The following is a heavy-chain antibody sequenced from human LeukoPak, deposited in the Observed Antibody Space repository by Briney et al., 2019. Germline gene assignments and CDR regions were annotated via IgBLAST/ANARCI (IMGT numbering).Heavy chain of an antibody. CDR2: INPNSGGT. CDR3: ARDYFERSGYWFDAFDI. D-gene: IGHD3-22*01. J-gene: IGHJ3*02. V-gene: IGHV1-2*02. CDR1: GYTFTGYY. Sequence: ASVKVSCKASGYTFTGYYMHWVRQAPGQGLEWMGWINPNSGGTNYAQKFQGRVTMTRDTSISTAYMELSRLRSDDTAVYYCARDYFERSGYWFDAFDIWGQGTTVTVSS.